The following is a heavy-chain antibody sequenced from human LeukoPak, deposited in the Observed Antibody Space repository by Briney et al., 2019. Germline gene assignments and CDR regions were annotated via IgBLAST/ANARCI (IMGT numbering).Heavy chain of an antibody. CDR3: AKARIAATIYPKEVNFDY. CDR2: ITGGGGST. D-gene: IGHD5-12*01. Sequence: PGGSLRLSCAASGFSFSSYAMSWVRQAPGKGLEWVSTITGGGGSTHYADSVKGRFTISRDNSKDTFYLQMNSLRVEDTAVYYCAKARIAATIYPKEVNFDYWGQGTLVTVSS. V-gene: IGHV3-23*01. J-gene: IGHJ4*02. CDR1: GFSFSSYA.